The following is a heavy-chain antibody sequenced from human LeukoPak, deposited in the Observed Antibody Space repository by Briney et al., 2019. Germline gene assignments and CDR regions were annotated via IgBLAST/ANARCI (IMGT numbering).Heavy chain of an antibody. CDR2: IKSKTDGGTT. CDR3: TTWVPALDAFDI. D-gene: IGHD2-2*01. J-gene: IGHJ3*02. CDR1: GFTFSNAW. Sequence: PGGSLRLSCAASGFTFSNAWMSWVRQAPGKGLEWVGRIKSKTDGGTTDYAAPVKGRFTISRDDSKNTLYLQMNSLKTEDTAVYYCTTWVPALDAFDIWGQGTMVTVSS. V-gene: IGHV3-15*01.